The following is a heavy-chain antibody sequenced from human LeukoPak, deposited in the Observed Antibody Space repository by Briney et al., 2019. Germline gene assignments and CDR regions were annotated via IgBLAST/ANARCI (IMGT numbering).Heavy chain of an antibody. D-gene: IGHD1-26*01. CDR3: ARLGELPDIHYFYFGLDV. V-gene: IGHV3-48*03. CDR1: GFIFSSYD. Sequence: GGSLRLSRAASGFIFSSYDMNWVRQAPGKGLEWVSYISSSGNTISDADSVKGRFTISRDNAKNSLHLQMNSLRAEDTAIYYCARLGELPDIHYFYFGLDVWGQGTTVTVSS. J-gene: IGHJ6*02. CDR2: ISSSGNTI.